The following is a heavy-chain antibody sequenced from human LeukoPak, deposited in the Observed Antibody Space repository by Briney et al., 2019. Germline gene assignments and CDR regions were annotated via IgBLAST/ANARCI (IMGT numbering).Heavy chain of an antibody. D-gene: IGHD4-17*01. Sequence: SETLSLTCAVSGASISSYYWSWIRQPPGKGLEWIGYIYYSGSTNYNPSLKSRVTISVDTSKNQFSLKLSSVTAADTAVYYCAREKYNYGDSDAFDIWGQGTMVTVSS. CDR2: IYYSGST. V-gene: IGHV4-59*01. CDR3: AREKYNYGDSDAFDI. J-gene: IGHJ3*02. CDR1: GASISSYY.